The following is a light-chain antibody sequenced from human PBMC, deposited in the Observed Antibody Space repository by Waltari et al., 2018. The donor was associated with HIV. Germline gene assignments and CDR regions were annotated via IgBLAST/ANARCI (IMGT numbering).Light chain of an antibody. CDR2: DND. V-gene: IGLV1-51*01. Sequence: QSVLTQPPSISAAPGQTVTIPCSGSKSNIGHNYVSWYQQVPGTAPKLLVYDNDERPSGIRDRFSASKSGTSATLDISGLQPGDEADYYCGTWDSTKNVWVFGGGTKLTVL. CDR3: GTWDSTKNVWV. CDR1: KSNIGHNY. J-gene: IGLJ3*02.